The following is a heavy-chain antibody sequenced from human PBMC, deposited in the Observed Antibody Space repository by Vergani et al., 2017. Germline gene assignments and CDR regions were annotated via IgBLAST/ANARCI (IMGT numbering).Heavy chain of an antibody. CDR1: GFTFSTYA. CDR3: AKDGRPPYDSGGPPLLD. D-gene: IGHD3-22*01. J-gene: IGHJ4*02. Sequence: QVQLVQSGGGVVQPGRSLRLSCAASGFTFSTYAMHWVRQAPGKGLEWVAVISDDGRRKYYADSVKGRFTISRDNSMNTLYLQMNSLRPEDTAVYYCAKDGRPPYDSGGPPLLDWGQGTLVTVSS. CDR2: ISDDGRRK. V-gene: IGHV3-30*18.